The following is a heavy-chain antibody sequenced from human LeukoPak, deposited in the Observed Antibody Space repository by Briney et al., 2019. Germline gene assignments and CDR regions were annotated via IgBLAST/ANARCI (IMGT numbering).Heavy chain of an antibody. CDR2: IRSKASSYAT. D-gene: IGHD2-15*01. J-gene: IGHJ4*02. CDR1: GFTFSGSA. CDR3: TVNYCSGATCYMY. V-gene: IGHV3-73*01. Sequence: GGSLRLSCAAFGFTFSGSAMHWVRQASGKGLEWVGRIRSKASSYATAYAASVKGRFTISRDDSKNTAYLQMNSLKTEDTAVYYCTVNYCSGATCYMYWGQGTLVTVSS.